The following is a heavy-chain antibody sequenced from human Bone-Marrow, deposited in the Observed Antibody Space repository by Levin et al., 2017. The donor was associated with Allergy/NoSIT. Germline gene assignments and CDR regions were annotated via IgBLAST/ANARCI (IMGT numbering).Heavy chain of an antibody. CDR2: VYYTGTT. V-gene: IGHV4-39*01. CDR1: DASIRDTNFY. J-gene: IGHJ4*02. Sequence: SQTLSLTCPVSDASIRDTNFYWGWVRQPPGKGMEWIGSVYYTGTTHDNPSLKSRVAISVDTSKNQFSLKMSSVTAADTAIYYCARLGLRYFDYVDSWGQGTLVTVSS. CDR3: ARLGLRYFDYVDS. D-gene: IGHD3-9*01.